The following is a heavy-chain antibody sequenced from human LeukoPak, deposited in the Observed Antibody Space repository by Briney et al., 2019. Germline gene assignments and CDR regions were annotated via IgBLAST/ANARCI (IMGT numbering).Heavy chain of an antibody. D-gene: IGHD1-26*01. V-gene: IGHV4-38-2*02. CDR3: ARGRVGATTSFYYYYYMDV. CDR1: GYPLTSGYY. Sequence: SETLSLTCTVSGYPLTSGYYWGWIRQPPGKGLEWIGSIYYSGSTYYNPSLKSRVAISVDTSKNQFSLKLSSVTAADTAVYYCARGRVGATTSFYYYYYMDVWGKGTTVTVSS. J-gene: IGHJ6*03. CDR2: IYYSGST.